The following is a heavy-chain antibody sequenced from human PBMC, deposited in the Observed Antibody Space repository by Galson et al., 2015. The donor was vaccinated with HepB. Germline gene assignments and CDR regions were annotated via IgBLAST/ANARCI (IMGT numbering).Heavy chain of an antibody. CDR3: ARGASGECTAGCYMDV. D-gene: IGHD3-10*01. CDR1: GYTFTSYY. J-gene: IGHJ6*03. Sequence: SVKVSCKASGYTFTSYYMHWVRQAPGQGLEWLGVINPSGGSTTYAQKFQDRVTMTRDTSTSTVDMELSSLRSEDTALYYCARGASGECTAGCYMDVWGKGTTVTVSS. V-gene: IGHV1-46*03. CDR2: INPSGGST.